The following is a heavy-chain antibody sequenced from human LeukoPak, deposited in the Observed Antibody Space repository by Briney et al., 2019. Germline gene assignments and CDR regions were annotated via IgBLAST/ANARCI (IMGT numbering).Heavy chain of an antibody. Sequence: SVKVSCKASGGTFSSHTITWVRQAPGQGLEWMGGIIPIFGSANYAQKFQGRVTITADESTSTAYMELSSLRSEDTAVYYCATATMVRDVHFDYWGQGTLVTVSS. CDR3: ATATMVRDVHFDY. CDR1: GGTFSSHT. D-gene: IGHD3-10*01. V-gene: IGHV1-69*13. CDR2: IIPIFGSA. J-gene: IGHJ4*02.